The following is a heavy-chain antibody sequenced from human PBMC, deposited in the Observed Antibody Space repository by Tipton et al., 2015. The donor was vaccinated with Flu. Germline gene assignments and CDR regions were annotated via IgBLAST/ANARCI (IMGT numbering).Heavy chain of an antibody. CDR2: VLPIFATT. D-gene: IGHD3-16*01. J-gene: IGHJ2*01. CDR1: GGTFSSHI. CDR3: AVTLRGVFMPSHWYFDL. Sequence: QLVQSGAEVKKPGSSVKVSCKASGGTFSSHIISWVRQAPGQGLEWMGGVLPIFATTNYAQKFQGRVTITADDSTSTSYMELSSLRSEDTAVYYCAVTLRGVFMPSHWYFDLWGRGTLVSVSS. V-gene: IGHV1-69*01.